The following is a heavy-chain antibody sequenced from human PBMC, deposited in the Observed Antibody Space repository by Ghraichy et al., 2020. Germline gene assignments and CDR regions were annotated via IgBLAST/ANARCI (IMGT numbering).Heavy chain of an antibody. V-gene: IGHV4-34*01. CDR3: ARGRIRGYCSSTSCSHDAFDI. CDR2: INHSGST. D-gene: IGHD2-2*03. J-gene: IGHJ3*02. Sequence: SETLSLTCAVYGGSFSGYYWSWIRQPPGKGLEWIGEINHSGSTNYNPSLKSRVTISVDTSKNQFSLKLSSVTAADTAVYYCARGRIRGYCSSTSCSHDAFDIWGQGTMVTVSS. CDR1: GGSFSGYY.